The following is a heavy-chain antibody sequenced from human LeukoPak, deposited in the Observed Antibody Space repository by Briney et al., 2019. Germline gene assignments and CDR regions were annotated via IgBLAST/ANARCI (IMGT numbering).Heavy chain of an antibody. Sequence: GRSLRLSCAASGFTFDDYAMHWVRQGPGKGLEWVSGISWNSGYIGYADSVKGRFTISRDNAKNSLYLQMNSLTAEDTALYYCAKDPPSHTLSGYFDYWGQGTLVTVSS. D-gene: IGHD7-27*01. J-gene: IGHJ4*02. V-gene: IGHV3-9*01. CDR3: AKDPPSHTLSGYFDY. CDR2: ISWNSGYI. CDR1: GFTFDDYA.